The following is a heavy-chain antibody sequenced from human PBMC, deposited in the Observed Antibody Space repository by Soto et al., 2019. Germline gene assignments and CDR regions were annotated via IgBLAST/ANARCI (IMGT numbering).Heavy chain of an antibody. CDR3: ANPAYGDLIPNWYFDL. Sequence: EVQLLESGGGLVQPGGSLRLSCAASGFTFSSYAMRWVRQAPGKGLEWVSAISGSGGSTYYADSVKGRFTISRDNSKNPLYLQMNSLRAEDTAVYYCANPAYGDLIPNWYFDLWGRGTLVTVSS. D-gene: IGHD4-17*01. J-gene: IGHJ2*01. CDR2: ISGSGGST. CDR1: GFTFSSYA. V-gene: IGHV3-23*01.